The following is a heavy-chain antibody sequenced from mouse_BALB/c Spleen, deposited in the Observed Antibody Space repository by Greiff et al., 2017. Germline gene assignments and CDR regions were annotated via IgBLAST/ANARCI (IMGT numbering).Heavy chain of an antibody. CDR3: ARGLGVFAY. Sequence: QVQLQQPGAELVKPGTSVKLSCKASGYNFTSYWINWVKLRPGQGLGWIGDIYPGSGSTNYNEKFKSKATLTVDTSSSTAYMQLSSLASEDSALYYCARGLGVFAYWGQGTLVTVSA. V-gene: IGHV1-55*01. CDR2: IYPGSGST. J-gene: IGHJ3*01. D-gene: IGHD3-3*01. CDR1: GYNFTSYW.